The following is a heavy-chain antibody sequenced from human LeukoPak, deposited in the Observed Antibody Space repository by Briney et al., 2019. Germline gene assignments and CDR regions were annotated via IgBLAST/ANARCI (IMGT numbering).Heavy chain of an antibody. Sequence: PGGSLRLSCAASGFTFSSHDMNWVRRAPGKGLEWVSSITTATSSYIYYADSVKGRFTISRDDAKNSLYLQMDSLRAEDTAVYYCARDYGGPHYFDYWGQGTLVTVSS. J-gene: IGHJ4*02. CDR3: ARDYGGPHYFDY. V-gene: IGHV3-21*01. CDR1: GFTFSSHD. CDR2: ITTATSSYI. D-gene: IGHD2-15*01.